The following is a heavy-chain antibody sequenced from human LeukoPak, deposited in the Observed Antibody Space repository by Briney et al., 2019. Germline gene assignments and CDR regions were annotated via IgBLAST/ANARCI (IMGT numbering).Heavy chain of an antibody. CDR3: ARGDLNWFDP. Sequence: PSETLSLTCTVSGGSISSGGYYWSWIRQHPGMGLEWIGYIYYSGSTYYNPSLKSRVTISVDTSKNQFSLKLSSVTAADTAVYYCARGDLNWFDPWGQGTLVTVSS. CDR1: GGSISSGGYY. V-gene: IGHV4-31*03. CDR2: IYYSGST. J-gene: IGHJ5*02.